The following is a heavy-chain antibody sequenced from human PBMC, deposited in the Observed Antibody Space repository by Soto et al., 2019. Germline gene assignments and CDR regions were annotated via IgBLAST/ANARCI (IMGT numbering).Heavy chain of an antibody. J-gene: IGHJ4*02. V-gene: IGHV3-15*07. D-gene: IGHD3-3*01. CDR3: TTESPEPYYDFWSGYPTPFDY. Sequence: PGGSLRLSCAASGFTFSNAWMNWVRQAPGKGLEWVGRIKSKTDGGTTDYAAPVKGRFTISRDDSKNTLYLQMNSLKTEDTAVYYCTTESPEPYYDFWSGYPTPFDYWGQGTLVTVS. CDR2: IKSKTDGGTT. CDR1: GFTFSNAW.